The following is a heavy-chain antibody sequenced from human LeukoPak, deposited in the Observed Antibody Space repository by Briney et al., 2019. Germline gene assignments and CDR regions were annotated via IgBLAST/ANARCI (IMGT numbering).Heavy chain of an antibody. J-gene: IGHJ4*02. Sequence: PSETLSLTCAASGDTISSTTYYWGWIGQPPGKGLESNGSIKSSGHTYYNPSIKSRATMSVDTSNNQFSLKLTSVTAADTAVYFCARQRAYSGEWAFDYWGQGILVTVSS. CDR1: GDTISSTTYY. V-gene: IGHV4-39*01. D-gene: IGHD3-10*01. CDR2: IKSSGHT. CDR3: ARQRAYSGEWAFDY.